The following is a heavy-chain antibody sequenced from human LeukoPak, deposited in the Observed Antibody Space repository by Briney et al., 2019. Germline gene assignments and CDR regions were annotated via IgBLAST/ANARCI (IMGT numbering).Heavy chain of an antibody. CDR1: GGSISSSRYY. Sequence: SETLSLTCTVSGGSISSSRYYWGWIRQPPGKGLEWIGSIHYSGSTYYNPSLKSRVTVSVDTSENQFSLKLSSVTAADTAVYYCARGPPRHDNIVVVPEGYYMDVWGKGTTVTVSS. J-gene: IGHJ6*03. V-gene: IGHV4-39*07. CDR3: ARGPPRHDNIVVVPEGYYMDV. CDR2: IHYSGST. D-gene: IGHD2-2*01.